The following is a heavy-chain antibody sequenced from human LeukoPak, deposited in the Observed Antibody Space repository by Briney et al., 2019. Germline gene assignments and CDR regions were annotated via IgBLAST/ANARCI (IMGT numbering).Heavy chain of an antibody. V-gene: IGHV3-48*02. J-gene: IGHJ4*02. D-gene: IGHD3-22*01. CDR1: GFTFSSDI. CDR3: ARGGSSGLVPLDY. CDR2: ISSSSNTI. Sequence: GGSLRLSCAASGFTFSSDIMNWVRQAPGKGLEWGSYISSSSNTIYYADSVKGRFTISRDNAKNSLYLQMNSLRDEDTAVYFCARGGSSGLVPLDYWGQGTLVRVSS.